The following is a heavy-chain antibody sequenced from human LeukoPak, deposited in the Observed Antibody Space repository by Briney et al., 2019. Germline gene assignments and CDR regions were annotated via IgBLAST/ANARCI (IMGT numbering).Heavy chain of an antibody. J-gene: IGHJ6*03. CDR3: AKNHDHYYYMDV. V-gene: IGHV3-30*02. D-gene: IGHD1-14*01. CDR2: IRYDGSNK. CDR1: GFTFSSYG. Sequence: PGGSLRLSCAAFGFTFSSYGMHWVRQAPGKGLEWVAFIRYDGSNKYYADSVKGRFTISRDNSKNTLYLQMNSLRAEDTAVYYCAKNHDHYYYMDVWGKGTTVTISS.